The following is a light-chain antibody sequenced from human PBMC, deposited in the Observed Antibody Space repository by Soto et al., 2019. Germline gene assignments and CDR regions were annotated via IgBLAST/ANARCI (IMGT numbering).Light chain of an antibody. J-gene: IGKJ4*01. V-gene: IGKV3-20*01. CDR2: GAS. CDR1: QSVSSY. CDR3: QQCDSSSPLT. Sequence: EIVLTQSPATLSLSPGERATLSCRASQSVSSYLAWYQQKPGQAPRLLIYGASSRATGIPDRFSGSGSGTDFTLTISRLEPEDFAVYYCQQCDSSSPLTFGGGTKVDIK.